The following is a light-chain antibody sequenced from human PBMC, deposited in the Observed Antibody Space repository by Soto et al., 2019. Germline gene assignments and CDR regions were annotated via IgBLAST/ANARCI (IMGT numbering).Light chain of an antibody. V-gene: IGLV3-21*02. J-gene: IGLJ2*01. Sequence: SYELTHSSSVSVARGQTAMITCGGNNSGRKRVDWYQHKTGQAPVLGVYSDNVRPSGIPERFSGSNSGNTATLIISRVEAGDEADYYCQVWDSSGDWIFGGGTTVTVL. CDR3: QVWDSSGDWI. CDR2: SDN. CDR1: NSGRKR.